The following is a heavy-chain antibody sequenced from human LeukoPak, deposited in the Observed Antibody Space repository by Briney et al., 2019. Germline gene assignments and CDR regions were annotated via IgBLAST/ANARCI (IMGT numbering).Heavy chain of an antibody. CDR2: IYSGGST. CDR3: AKDNPRAVAGTWFDP. D-gene: IGHD6-19*01. Sequence: GGSLRLSCAASGLTVSSNYMSWVRQAPGKGLEWVSVIYSGGSTYYADSVKGRFTISRDNSKNTLYLQMNSLRAEDTAVYYCAKDNPRAVAGTWFDPWGQGTLVTVSS. V-gene: IGHV3-53*01. CDR1: GLTVSSNY. J-gene: IGHJ5*02.